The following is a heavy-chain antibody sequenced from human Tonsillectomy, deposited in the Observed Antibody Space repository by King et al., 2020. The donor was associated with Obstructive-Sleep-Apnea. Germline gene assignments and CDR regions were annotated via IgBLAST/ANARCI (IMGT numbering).Heavy chain of an antibody. J-gene: IGHJ4*02. CDR1: GGSISSGGYY. CDR2: IYYSGST. Sequence: VQLQESGPGLVKPSQTLSLTCTVSGGSISSGGYYWSWIRQHPGKGLEWIVYIYYSGSTYYNPSLKSRVTISVDTSKNQFSLKLSSVTAADTAVYYCARDSGDILTGSLGNSLWGQGTLVTVSS. CDR3: ARDSGDILTGSLGNSL. V-gene: IGHV4-31*03. D-gene: IGHD3-9*01.